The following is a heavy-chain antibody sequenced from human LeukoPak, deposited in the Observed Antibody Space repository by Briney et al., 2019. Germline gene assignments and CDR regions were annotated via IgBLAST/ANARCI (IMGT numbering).Heavy chain of an antibody. Sequence: SETLSLTCTVSGGSISSYYWSWIRQPPGKGLEWIGYIYYSGSTYYNPSLKSRVTISVDTSKNQFSLKLSSVTAADTAVYYCARTWSYDSSGAIDYWGRGTLVTVSS. CDR2: IYYSGST. D-gene: IGHD3-22*01. V-gene: IGHV4-59*04. CDR1: GGSISSYY. J-gene: IGHJ4*02. CDR3: ARTWSYDSSGAIDY.